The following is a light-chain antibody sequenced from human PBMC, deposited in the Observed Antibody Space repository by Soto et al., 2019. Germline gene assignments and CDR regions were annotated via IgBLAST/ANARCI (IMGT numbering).Light chain of an antibody. V-gene: IGKV1-39*01. CDR2: AAS. J-gene: IGKJ3*01. CDR1: QSITNY. Sequence: DIQMTQSPSSLSASVGDRVTITCRASQSITNYLNWYQHKPGKAPNLLVYAASSLQSGVPSRFSGSGSGTDFTLTISSLQPEDFATYICQQSHNMPFTFGPGTKVDIK. CDR3: QQSHNMPFT.